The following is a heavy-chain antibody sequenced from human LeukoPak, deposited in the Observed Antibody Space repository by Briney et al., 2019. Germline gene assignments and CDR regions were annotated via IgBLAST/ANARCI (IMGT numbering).Heavy chain of an antibody. V-gene: IGHV3-9*01. CDR3: AKGVSPSRDSSGWYAKQNYFDY. CDR2: ISWNSGSI. CDR1: GFTFDDYA. D-gene: IGHD6-19*01. J-gene: IGHJ4*02. Sequence: QSGGSLRLSCAASGFTFDDYAMHWVRQAPGKGLEWVSGISWNSGSIGYADSVKGRFTISRDNAKNSLYLQMNSLRAEDTALYYCAKGVSPSRDSSGWYAKQNYFDYWGQGTLVTVSS.